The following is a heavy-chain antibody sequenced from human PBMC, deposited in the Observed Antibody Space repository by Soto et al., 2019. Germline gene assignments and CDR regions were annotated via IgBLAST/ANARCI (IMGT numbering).Heavy chain of an antibody. V-gene: IGHV1-18*01. J-gene: IGHJ4*02. D-gene: IGHD3-22*01. CDR2: ISAYNGNT. CDR1: GYTFTSYG. Sequence: QVQLVQSGAEVKKPGASVKVSCKASGYTFTSYGISWVRQAPGQGLEWMGWISAYNGNTNYAQKLQGRVTMTTDTSTSTVYKELRSLRSDDTAGYYCARKESGYYVGYWGQGTLVTVSS. CDR3: ARKESGYYVGY.